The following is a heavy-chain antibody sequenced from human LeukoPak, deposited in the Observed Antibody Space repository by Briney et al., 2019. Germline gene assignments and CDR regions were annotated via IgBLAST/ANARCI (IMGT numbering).Heavy chain of an antibody. Sequence: GGSLRLSCAASGFTFSSYSMNWVRQAPGKGLEWVSSISSSSSYIYYAGSVKGRFTISRDNAKNSLYLQMNSLRAEDTAVYYCARDRRFWTFDYWGQGTLVTVSS. CDR3: ARDRRFWTFDY. CDR2: ISSSSSYI. CDR1: GFTFSSYS. D-gene: IGHD3/OR15-3a*01. J-gene: IGHJ4*02. V-gene: IGHV3-21*01.